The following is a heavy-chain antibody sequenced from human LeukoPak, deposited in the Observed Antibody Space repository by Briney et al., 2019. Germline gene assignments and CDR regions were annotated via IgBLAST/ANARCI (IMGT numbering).Heavy chain of an antibody. D-gene: IGHD2-2*01. Sequence: ASVRVSCKASGYTFNNYDINWVRQATGQGLEWMGWMNPNSGNTGYAQKFQGRVTITRDTSISTAYMELSSLRSEDTAVYYCTRGGRGVQPSAPYFSWFDPWGQGTLVTVSS. V-gene: IGHV1-8*03. CDR1: GYTFNNYD. J-gene: IGHJ5*02. CDR2: MNPNSGNT. CDR3: TRGGRGVQPSAPYFSWFDP.